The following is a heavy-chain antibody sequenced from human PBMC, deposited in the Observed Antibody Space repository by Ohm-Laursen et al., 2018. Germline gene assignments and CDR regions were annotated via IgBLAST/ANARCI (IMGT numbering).Heavy chain of an antibody. D-gene: IGHD2-15*01. Sequence: SLRLSCSASGFTFSNHWMSWVRQAPGKGLEWVANIKPDGNEKLYVDSVKGRFTISRDNAKDSLDLQMTSLRVEDTALYYCASAHQYCSATTCNGGSDFWGQGALVTVSS. V-gene: IGHV3-7*01. J-gene: IGHJ4*02. CDR3: ASAHQYCSATTCNGGSDF. CDR2: IKPDGNEK. CDR1: GFTFSNHW.